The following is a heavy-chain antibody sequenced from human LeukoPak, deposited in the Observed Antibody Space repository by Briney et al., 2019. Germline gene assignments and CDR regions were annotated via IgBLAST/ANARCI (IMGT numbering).Heavy chain of an antibody. CDR2: IWHDGSYK. Sequence: GGSLRLSCAASEFPFSSYGMHWVRQAPGKGLEWVAVIWHDGSYKYYADSVKGRFTISRDNSKNTLYLQMNSLRAEDTAVYYCARAGKLIAVAALDYWGQGTLVTVSS. J-gene: IGHJ4*02. CDR1: EFPFSSYG. CDR3: ARAGKLIAVAALDY. D-gene: IGHD6-19*01. V-gene: IGHV3-30*19.